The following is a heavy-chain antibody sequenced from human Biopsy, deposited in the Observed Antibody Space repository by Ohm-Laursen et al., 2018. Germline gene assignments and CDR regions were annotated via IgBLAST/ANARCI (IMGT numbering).Heavy chain of an antibody. CDR2: ITSSGGST. D-gene: IGHD3-9*01. CDR3: AKQGATILSSFDS. Sequence: SLRLSCAASGFVVSGTQMSWVRQAPRKGLEWVSTITSSGGSTYFADSVKGRFTISRDNSKNRLYLQMNSLRGEDTAVYYCAKQGATILSSFDSWGQGTLVTVSS. V-gene: IGHV3-23*01. J-gene: IGHJ5*01. CDR1: GFVVSGTQ.